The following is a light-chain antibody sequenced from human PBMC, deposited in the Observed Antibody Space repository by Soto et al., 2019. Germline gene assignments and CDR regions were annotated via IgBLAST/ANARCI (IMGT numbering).Light chain of an antibody. Sequence: DIQMPQSPYTLSASVGDRVAITCRASQTINSWLAWYQQKPGKAPKLLIYDASSLESGVPSRFSGSGSGTDFTLTISNLQPEDFATYYCQQANSFPISFGQGTRLEI. CDR3: QQANSFPIS. J-gene: IGKJ5*01. CDR2: DAS. CDR1: QTINSW. V-gene: IGKV1-5*01.